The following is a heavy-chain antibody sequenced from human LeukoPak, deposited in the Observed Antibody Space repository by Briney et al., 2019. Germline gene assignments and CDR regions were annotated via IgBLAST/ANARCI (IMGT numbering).Heavy chain of an antibody. CDR3: ARVQVEGGYQRSIAAAGEGWFDP. Sequence: SVKVSCKASGGTFSSYAISWVRQAPGQGLEWMARIIPIVGIANYAQKFQGRVTITADKSTSTAYMELSSLRAEDTAVYYCARVQVEGGYQRSIAAAGEGWFDPWGQGTLVTVSS. CDR2: IIPIVGIA. J-gene: IGHJ5*02. D-gene: IGHD6-13*01. V-gene: IGHV1-69*04. CDR1: GGTFSSYA.